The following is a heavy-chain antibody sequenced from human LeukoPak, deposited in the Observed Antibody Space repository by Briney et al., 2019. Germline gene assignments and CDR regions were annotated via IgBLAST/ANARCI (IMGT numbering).Heavy chain of an antibody. CDR1: GFTFSNYP. V-gene: IGHV3-21*01. Sequence: GGSLRLSCAASGFTFSNYPMGWVRQAPGKGLEWVSSISSSGSYIYYADSVKGRFTISSDNAKNSLYLQVNSLRAEDSAVYYCARGGGSYGKYYFDYWGQGTLVTVSS. D-gene: IGHD5-18*01. CDR3: ARGGGSYGKYYFDY. J-gene: IGHJ4*02. CDR2: ISSSGSYI.